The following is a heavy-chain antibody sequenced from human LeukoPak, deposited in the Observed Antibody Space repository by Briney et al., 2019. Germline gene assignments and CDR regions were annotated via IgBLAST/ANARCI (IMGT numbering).Heavy chain of an antibody. CDR1: GGSINSGGYY. J-gene: IGHJ4*02. V-gene: IGHV4-31*03. Sequence: SETLSLTCTVSGGSINSGGYYWSWIRQHPGKGLEWIGYIYYSGSTYYNPSLKSRVTISVDTSKNQSSLKLSSVTAADTAVYYCARGPLRTTMTRGYYFDYWGQGTLVTVSS. CDR2: IYYSGST. CDR3: ARGPLRTTMTRGYYFDY. D-gene: IGHD1-1*01.